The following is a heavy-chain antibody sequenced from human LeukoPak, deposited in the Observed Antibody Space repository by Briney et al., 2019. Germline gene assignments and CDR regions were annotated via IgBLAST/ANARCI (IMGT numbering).Heavy chain of an antibody. CDR1: GFTFSSYS. Sequence: GGSLTLSCVAAGFTFSSYSMNWVRQAPGKGREWVSSISRRGTDIYYADSVKGRLIISRDNTKKSLFLQMNSLRDEDTAVYYCARDRSYYDRDAFNLWGQGTMVTV. CDR2: ISRRGTDI. J-gene: IGHJ3*01. V-gene: IGHV3-21*01. D-gene: IGHD3-22*01. CDR3: ARDRSYYDRDAFNL.